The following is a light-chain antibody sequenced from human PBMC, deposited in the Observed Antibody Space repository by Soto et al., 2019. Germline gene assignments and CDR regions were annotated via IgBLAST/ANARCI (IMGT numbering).Light chain of an antibody. Sequence: MVMTQSPDTLPVSPGERATLSCRASQSVSTNLAWYQHKPGQAPRLLIYGASTRATGIPARFSGSGSETEFTLTITSLQSEDFAVYYCQQYNNWPRTVGQGTKVDIK. CDR2: GAS. CDR3: QQYNNWPRT. V-gene: IGKV3-15*01. CDR1: QSVSTN. J-gene: IGKJ1*01.